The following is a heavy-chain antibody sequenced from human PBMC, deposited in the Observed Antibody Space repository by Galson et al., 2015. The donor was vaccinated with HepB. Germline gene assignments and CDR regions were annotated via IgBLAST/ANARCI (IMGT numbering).Heavy chain of an antibody. Sequence: SLRLSCAASGFTFSSYAMSWVRQAPGKGLEWVSAISGSGGSTYYADSVKGRFTISRDNSKNTLYLQMNSLRAEDTAVYYCAKDFPLYGDYHSHFDYWGQGTLVTVSS. CDR2: ISGSGGST. V-gene: IGHV3-23*01. CDR1: GFTFSSYA. J-gene: IGHJ4*02. CDR3: AKDFPLYGDYHSHFDY. D-gene: IGHD4-17*01.